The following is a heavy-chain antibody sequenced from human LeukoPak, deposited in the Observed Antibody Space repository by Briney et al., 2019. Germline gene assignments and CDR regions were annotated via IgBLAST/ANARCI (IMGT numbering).Heavy chain of an antibody. J-gene: IGHJ4*02. V-gene: IGHV4-31*03. CDR1: GGSISRGGYY. CDR3: ARGSLDFDC. CDR2: IYYSGST. Sequence: PSETLSLTCTVSGGSISRGGYYWSWIRQHPGKGLEWIGYIYYSGSTSYYPSLKSRVTISVDTSKTQFSLMLRSVAAADTAVYYCARGSLDFDCWGQGTLVTASS.